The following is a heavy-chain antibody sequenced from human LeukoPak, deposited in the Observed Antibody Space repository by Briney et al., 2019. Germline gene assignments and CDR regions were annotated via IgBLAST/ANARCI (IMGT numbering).Heavy chain of an antibody. CDR3: ARGRNWHSGTYYGAFAY. CDR1: GYSINSGYY. V-gene: IGHV4-38-2*02. J-gene: IGHJ4*02. CDR2: MYHGGIT. Sequence: PSETLSLTCTVSGYSINSGYYWDWIRQPPGKGLEWIGSMYHGGITYFSRSLKRRDPISVDTSKNQFALNLTSVTAADTAVYYCARGRNWHSGTYYGAFAYWGQGVLVTVSS. D-gene: IGHD1-26*01.